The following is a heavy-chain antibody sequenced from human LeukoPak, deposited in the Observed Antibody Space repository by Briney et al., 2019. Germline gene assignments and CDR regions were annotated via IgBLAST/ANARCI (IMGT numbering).Heavy chain of an antibody. CDR1: DGSVSSGGYY. J-gene: IGHJ3*01. Sequence: PSETLSLTCTVSDGSVSSGGYYWVWIRQRPGKGLEWIGYIYYTGSTSYNPSLKSRLTIAVDTSKNQFSLKLSSVTAADTAVYYCARPLNTVHDTFDVWGQGTMVTVSS. CDR2: IYYTGST. CDR3: ARPLNTVHDTFDV. V-gene: IGHV4-31*03. D-gene: IGHD4-11*01.